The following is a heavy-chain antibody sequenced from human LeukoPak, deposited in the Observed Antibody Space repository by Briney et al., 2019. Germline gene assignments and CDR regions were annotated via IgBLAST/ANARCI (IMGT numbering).Heavy chain of an antibody. J-gene: IGHJ4*02. CDR2: FDPEDGET. V-gene: IGHV1-24*01. CDR3: ATDQPPGSGILTGFDY. D-gene: IGHD3-9*01. Sequence: ASVKVSCKASGYTLTELSMHWVRQAPGKGLEWMGGFDPEDGETIYAQKFQGRVTMTEDTSTDTAYMELSSLRSEDTAVYYCATDQPPGSGILTGFDYWGQGTLVTVSS. CDR1: GYTLTELS.